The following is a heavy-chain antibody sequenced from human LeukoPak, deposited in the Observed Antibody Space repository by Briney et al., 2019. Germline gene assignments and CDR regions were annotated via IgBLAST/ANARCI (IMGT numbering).Heavy chain of an antibody. CDR3: TTYGSGRKFDY. CDR1: GFSISDAW. V-gene: IGHV3-15*04. CDR2: IESKTDGGTT. Sequence: GGSLRLSCAASGFSISDAWMSWVRQIPGKGLEWVGRIESKTDGGTTDYAAPVKGRFTISRDDSTNTLYLQMNSLKSEDTAVYYCTTYGSGRKFDYWGQGILVTVSS. J-gene: IGHJ4*02. D-gene: IGHD3-10*01.